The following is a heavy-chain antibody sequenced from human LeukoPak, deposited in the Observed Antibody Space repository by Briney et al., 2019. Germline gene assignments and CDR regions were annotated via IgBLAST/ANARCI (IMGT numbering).Heavy chain of an antibody. Sequence: GGSLRLSCAASGFTFSTYAMHWVRQAPGKGLEWVALILYDGSNKYYADSVKGRFTISRDNSKNTLYLQMNSLRAEDTAVYYCAKDSVLGAFDIWGQGTMVTVSS. CDR1: GFTFSTYA. CDR2: ILYDGSNK. V-gene: IGHV3-30*02. D-gene: IGHD2-8*01. J-gene: IGHJ3*02. CDR3: AKDSVLGAFDI.